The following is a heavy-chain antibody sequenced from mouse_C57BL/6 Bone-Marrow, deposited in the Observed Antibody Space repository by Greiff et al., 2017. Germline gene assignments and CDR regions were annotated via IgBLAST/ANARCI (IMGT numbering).Heavy chain of an antibody. J-gene: IGHJ2*01. Sequence: VQLQQSGAELVRPGASVKLSCTASGFNIKDDYMHWVKQRPEQGLEWIGWIDPENGDTEYASKFQGKATITADTSSNTAYLQLSSLTSEDTAVYYCTTAFCDSGDYWGQGTTLTVSS. CDR3: TTAFCDSGDY. D-gene: IGHD2-13*01. V-gene: IGHV14-4*01. CDR2: IDPENGDT. CDR1: GFNIKDDY.